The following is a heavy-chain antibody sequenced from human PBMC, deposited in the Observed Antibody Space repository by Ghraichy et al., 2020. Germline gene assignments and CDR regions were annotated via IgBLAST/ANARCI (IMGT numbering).Heavy chain of an antibody. CDR3: ARHRSRAGYSGPNWFDP. V-gene: IGHV4-39*01. CDR2: IYYSGST. J-gene: IGHJ5*02. Sequence: SETLSLTCTVSGGSISSSSYYWGWIRQPPGKGLEWIGSIYYSGSTYYNPSLKSRVTISVDTSKNQFSLKLSSVTAADTAVYYCARHRSRAGYSGPNWFDPWGQGTLVTVSS. D-gene: IGHD5-12*01. CDR1: GGSISSSSYY.